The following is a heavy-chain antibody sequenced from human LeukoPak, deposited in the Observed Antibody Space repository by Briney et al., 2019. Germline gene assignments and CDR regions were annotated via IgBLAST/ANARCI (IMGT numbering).Heavy chain of an antibody. Sequence: SETLSLTCTVSGYSISSGYYWGWIRQPPGKGLEWIGSINHSGSTYYNPSLKSRVTISVDTSKNQFSLKLSSVTTADTAVYYCARDRYYDILTGYFGVDAFDSWGQGTMVTVSS. V-gene: IGHV4-38-2*02. CDR2: INHSGST. J-gene: IGHJ3*02. CDR3: ARDRYYDILTGYFGVDAFDS. D-gene: IGHD3-9*01. CDR1: GYSISSGYY.